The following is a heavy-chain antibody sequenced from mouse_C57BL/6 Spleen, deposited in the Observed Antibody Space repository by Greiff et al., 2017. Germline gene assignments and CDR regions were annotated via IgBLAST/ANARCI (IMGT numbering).Heavy chain of an antibody. CDR3: ATLLRGV. CDR1: GYTFTSYW. CDR2: IDPSDSYT. D-gene: IGHD2-1*01. V-gene: IGHV1-50*01. J-gene: IGHJ1*03. Sequence: QVQLQQPGAELVKPGASVKLSCKASGYTFTSYWMQWVKQRPGQGLEWIGEIDPSDSYTNYNQKFKGKATLTVDTSSSTAYMQLLSLTSEDSAVYYCATLLRGVWGTGTTVTVSS.